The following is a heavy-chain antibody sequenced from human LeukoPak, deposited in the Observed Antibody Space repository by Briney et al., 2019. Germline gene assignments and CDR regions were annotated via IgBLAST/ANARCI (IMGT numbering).Heavy chain of an antibody. V-gene: IGHV3-30-3*01. Sequence: GGSLRLSCAASGFTFSSYAMHWVRQARGKGLEWVAVISYDGSNKYYADSVKGRFTISRDNSKNTLYLQMNSLRAEDTAVYYCATLRITMIVVVITTQTPIHYWGQGTLVTVSS. CDR2: ISYDGSNK. J-gene: IGHJ4*02. CDR1: GFTFSSYA. CDR3: ATLRITMIVVVITTQTPIHY. D-gene: IGHD3-22*01.